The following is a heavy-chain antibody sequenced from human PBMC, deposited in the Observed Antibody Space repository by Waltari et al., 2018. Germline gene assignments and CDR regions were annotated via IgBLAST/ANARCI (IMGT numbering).Heavy chain of an antibody. CDR1: GYSISSGYY. D-gene: IGHD7-27*01. V-gene: IGHV4-38-2*01. CDR3: ARGSGVGIRHYFDY. J-gene: IGHJ4*02. CDR2: SIHSGST. Sequence: QVQLQESGPGLVKPSETLSLTCAVSGYSISSGYYWGWIRQPPGKGLEWIGSSIHSGSTYYDPSLKSRVTISVDTSKNQFSLKLSSVTAADTAVYYCARGSGVGIRHYFDYWGQGTLVTVSS.